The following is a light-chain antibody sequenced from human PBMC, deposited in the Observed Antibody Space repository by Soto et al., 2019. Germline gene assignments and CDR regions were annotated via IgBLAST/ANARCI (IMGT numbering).Light chain of an antibody. CDR1: RTVDSTY. CDR2: AVS. CDR3: QQYVGSSRT. J-gene: IGKJ1*01. Sequence: EMVLTQSPGTLSLSPGERATISCRARRTVDSTYLAWYQQKAGQAPRLLIYAVSTRATGIPDRFSGSGSGTDFTLTISRLEPEDFAVYHCQQYVGSSRTFGQGTKVDIK. V-gene: IGKV3-20*01.